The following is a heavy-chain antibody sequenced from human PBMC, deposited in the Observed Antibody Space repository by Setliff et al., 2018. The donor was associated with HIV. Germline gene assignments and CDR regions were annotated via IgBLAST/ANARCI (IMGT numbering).Heavy chain of an antibody. CDR3: AKAFSKLLIDY. V-gene: IGHV3-11*04. Sequence: GGSLRLSCAASGFTFSDFYMSWIRQAPGKGLEWVSYISSSGSTIYYSDSVRGRFTISRDNAKNSLYLQMNGLRAEDTAVYYCAKAFSKLLIDYWGQGTLVTVSS. J-gene: IGHJ4*02. D-gene: IGHD2-15*01. CDR2: ISSSGSTI. CDR1: GFTFSDFY.